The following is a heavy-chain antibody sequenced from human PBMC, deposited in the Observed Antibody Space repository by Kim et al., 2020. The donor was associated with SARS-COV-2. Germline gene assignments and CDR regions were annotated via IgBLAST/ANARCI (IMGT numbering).Heavy chain of an antibody. CDR3: ARRTGDSVELDY. Sequence: ASVKVSCKGSGYTFARSGMHWVRQAPGQRLEWMGWINAANGNTEDSQNFQDRVSITRDTFASTVYLELNNLRSEDTAVYYCARRTGDSVELDYWGQGTLLTVSS. CDR1: GYTFARSG. V-gene: IGHV1-3*01. D-gene: IGHD2-21*02. CDR2: INAANGNT. J-gene: IGHJ4*02.